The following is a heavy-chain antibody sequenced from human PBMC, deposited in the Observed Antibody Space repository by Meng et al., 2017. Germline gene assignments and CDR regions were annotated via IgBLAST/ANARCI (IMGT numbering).Heavy chain of an antibody. D-gene: IGHD2/OR15-2a*01. CDR1: GFTFGDYA. Sequence: GGSLRLSCTTSGFTFGDYAMSWVRQAPGKGLEWVGFIRTKAYDGTTEYAVSVKGRFTISRDDSKSVAYLQMNSLKTEDTAVYYCTRRSDSTDYWGHGTLVTVSS. J-gene: IGHJ4*01. V-gene: IGHV3-49*04. CDR3: TRRSDSTDY. CDR2: IRTKAYDGTT.